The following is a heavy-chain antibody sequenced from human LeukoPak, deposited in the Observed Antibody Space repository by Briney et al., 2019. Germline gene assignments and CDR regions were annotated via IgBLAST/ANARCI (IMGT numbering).Heavy chain of an antibody. D-gene: IGHD3-10*01. Sequence: PGGSLSLSCATSGFSLSTYWMTWVRQAPGKGLEWVASIKPDGSEKYYVDSVKGRFTIARDNAKNSVSLHMNSLRVEDTAVFYCARMAAMLRGPMRFFFMEFWGKGTTVTISS. CDR3: ARMAAMLRGPMRFFFMEF. CDR1: GFSLSTYW. J-gene: IGHJ6*04. CDR2: IKPDGSEK. V-gene: IGHV3-7*01.